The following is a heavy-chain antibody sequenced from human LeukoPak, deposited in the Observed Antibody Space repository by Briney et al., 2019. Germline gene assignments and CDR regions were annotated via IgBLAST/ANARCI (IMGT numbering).Heavy chain of an antibody. V-gene: IGHV3-64D*06. Sequence: GGSLRLSCSASGFTFNIYAMHWVRQAPGKGLEYVSAISSNGGSTYYADSVKGRFTFSRDNSKNTLYLQMSSLRPEDTAVYYCVKGGRHIVVVPDSPRDWFDPWGRGPWSPSPQ. J-gene: IGHJ5*02. D-gene: IGHD2-2*01. CDR1: GFTFNIYA. CDR3: VKGGRHIVVVPDSPRDWFDP. CDR2: ISSNGGST.